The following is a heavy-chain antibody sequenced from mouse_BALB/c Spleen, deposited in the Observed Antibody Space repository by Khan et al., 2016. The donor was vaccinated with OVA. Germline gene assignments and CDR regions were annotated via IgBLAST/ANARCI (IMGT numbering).Heavy chain of an antibody. V-gene: IGHV9-3*02. CDR3: ARVGYNGTMDY. CDR2: INPTSGNP. J-gene: IGHJ4*01. D-gene: IGHD2-14*01. Sequence: QIQLVQSGPELKKPGETVKISCKASGYTFPTNGMNWVNLTPGKGFKWMGWINPTSGNPAYADDFKERFPFSLETSASTAYLQINSLKNEDTATYFCARVGYNGTMDYWGQGTSVTVSA. CDR1: GYTFPTNG.